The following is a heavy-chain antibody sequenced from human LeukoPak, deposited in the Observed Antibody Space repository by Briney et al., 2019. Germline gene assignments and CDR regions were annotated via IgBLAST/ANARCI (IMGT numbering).Heavy chain of an antibody. Sequence: GSLRLSCAASGFTFSSYAMSWVRQAPGKGLEWVSAISGSGGSTYYADSVKGRFTISRDNSKNTLYLQMNSLRAEDTAVYYCAKDLMIVVVITSASDYWGQGTLVTVSS. CDR3: AKDLMIVVVITSASDY. J-gene: IGHJ4*02. V-gene: IGHV3-23*01. D-gene: IGHD3-22*01. CDR1: GFTFSSYA. CDR2: ISGSGGST.